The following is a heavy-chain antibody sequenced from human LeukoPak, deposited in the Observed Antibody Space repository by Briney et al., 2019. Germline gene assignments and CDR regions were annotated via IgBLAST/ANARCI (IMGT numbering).Heavy chain of an antibody. CDR1: GGTFSSYA. CDR3: ARDRWSTVTHWYFDL. Sequence: GASVKVSCKASGGTFSSYAISWVRQAPGQGLEWMGRIIPIFGIANYAQKFQGRVTITADKSTSTDYMELSSLRFEDTAVYYCARDRWSTVTHWYFDLWGRGTLVTVSS. V-gene: IGHV1-69*04. D-gene: IGHD4-17*01. J-gene: IGHJ2*01. CDR2: IIPIFGIA.